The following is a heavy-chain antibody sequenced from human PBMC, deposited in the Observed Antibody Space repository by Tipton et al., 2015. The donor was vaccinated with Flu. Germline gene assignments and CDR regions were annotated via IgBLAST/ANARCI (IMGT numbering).Heavy chain of an antibody. CDR3: ARDSGYDYHYVMGV. V-gene: IGHV3-30*03. J-gene: IGHJ6*02. CDR1: GFTFDTYA. CDR2: ISYDGNIK. Sequence: SLRLSCAASGFTFDTYAMHWVRQAPGKGLEWVAVISYDGNIKYYGDSVKGRFTISRDDSRNMLYLQVNSLRAEDTAVYYCARDSGYDYHYVMGVWGQGTTVTGSS. D-gene: IGHD5-12*01.